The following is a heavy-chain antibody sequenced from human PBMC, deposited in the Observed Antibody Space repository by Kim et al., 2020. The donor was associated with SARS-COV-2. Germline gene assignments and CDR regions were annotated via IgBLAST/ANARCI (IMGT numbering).Heavy chain of an antibody. CDR1: GFTFDSYA. D-gene: IGHD3-10*01. CDR2: ISGGGAKR. V-gene: IGHV3-23*01. Sequence: GGSLRLSCAASGFTFDSYAMSWVRQAPGKGLEWVSYISGGGAKRFYAGSVKGRFIISRDNSKNTLFLQLNSLRAEDTALYYCAKCLSGWGNDAFDIWGLGTMVTVSS. J-gene: IGHJ3*02. CDR3: AKCLSGWGNDAFDI.